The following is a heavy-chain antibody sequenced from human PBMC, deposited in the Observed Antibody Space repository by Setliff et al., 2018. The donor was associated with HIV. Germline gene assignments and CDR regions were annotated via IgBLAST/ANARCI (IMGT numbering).Heavy chain of an antibody. V-gene: IGHV3-11*01. Sequence: GGSLRLSCAASGISFNDYYMYWIRQAPGKGLEWVSCISGSSNTIHYADSVKGRFTISRDNAKKSLYLEMNNLKVEDTALYYCTRQLTPYYYDSPDYWGQGTLVTVS. CDR3: TRQLTPYYYDSPDY. J-gene: IGHJ4*02. CDR2: ISGSSNTI. D-gene: IGHD3-22*01. CDR1: GISFNDYY.